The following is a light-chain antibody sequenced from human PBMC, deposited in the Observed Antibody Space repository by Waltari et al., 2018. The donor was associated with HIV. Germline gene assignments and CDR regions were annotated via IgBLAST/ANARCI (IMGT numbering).Light chain of an antibody. CDR2: VGTGGIVG. CDR1: SGYSNYK. J-gene: IGLJ3*02. CDR3: GADHGSGSNFVRV. Sequence: QPVLPQQPSASASLGAPVTLPCTPSSGYSNYKLDWYQQRPGKGTRFVMRVGTGGIVGSKGDGIPDRFSVLGSGLNRYRTIKNIQEEDESDYHCGADHGSGSNFVRVFGGGTKLTGL. V-gene: IGLV9-49*01.